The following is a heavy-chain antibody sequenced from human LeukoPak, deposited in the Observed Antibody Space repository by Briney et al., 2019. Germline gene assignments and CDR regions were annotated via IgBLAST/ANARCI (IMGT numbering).Heavy chain of an antibody. J-gene: IGHJ5*02. V-gene: IGHV1-18*01. CDR3: ARSLRDILTGYGLFDP. D-gene: IGHD3-9*01. CDR2: ISAYNGNT. CDR1: GYTFTSYG. Sequence: GASVKVSCKASGYTFTSYGISWVRQAPGQGLEWMGWISAYNGNTNYAQKLQGRVTMTTDTSTSTAYMELRSLRSDDTAVYYCARSLRDILTGYGLFDPWGQGTLVTVSS.